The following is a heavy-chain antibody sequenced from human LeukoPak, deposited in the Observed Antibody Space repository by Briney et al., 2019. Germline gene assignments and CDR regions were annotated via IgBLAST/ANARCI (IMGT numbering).Heavy chain of an antibody. CDR2: INYSGNT. V-gene: IGHV4-59*08. CDR3: ARHRPGERRFDP. Sequence: SETLSLTCAVSGGSIRNDYWSWIRQPPGKGLEWIAYINYSGNTNYNPSLESRLTISVDTSKNLFSLKFTSVTAADTAVYYCARHRPGERRFDPWGQGALVTVSS. D-gene: IGHD3-16*01. CDR1: GGSIRNDY. J-gene: IGHJ5*02.